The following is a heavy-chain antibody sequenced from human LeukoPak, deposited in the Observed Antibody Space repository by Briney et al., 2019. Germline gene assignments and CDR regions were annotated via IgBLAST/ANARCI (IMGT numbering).Heavy chain of an antibody. J-gene: IGHJ4*02. D-gene: IGHD3-22*01. CDR1: GFTFNSYW. Sequence: GGSLRLSCAASGFTFNSYWMHWVRQAPGKGLVWVSHINTDGGSTTYADSVKGRFTISRDNAKNTLYLQMNSLRAEDTAVYYCARDTFDSSGYYYGPFDNWGQGTLVTVSS. CDR3: ARDTFDSSGYYYGPFDN. V-gene: IGHV3-74*01. CDR2: INTDGGST.